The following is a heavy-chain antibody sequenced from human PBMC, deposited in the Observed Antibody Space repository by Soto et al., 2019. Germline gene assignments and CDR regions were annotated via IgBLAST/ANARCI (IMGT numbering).Heavy chain of an antibody. CDR1: GGTFSSYA. CDR3: ARDQAYYYDRSGYYYYYYGMDV. Sequence: SVKVSCKASGGTFSSYAISWVRQAPGQGLEWMGGIIPIFGTANYAQKFQGRVTITADESTSTAYMELSSLRSEDTAVYYCARDQAYYYDRSGYYYYYYGMDVWGQGTTVTVSS. V-gene: IGHV1-69*13. CDR2: IIPIFGTA. J-gene: IGHJ6*02. D-gene: IGHD3-22*01.